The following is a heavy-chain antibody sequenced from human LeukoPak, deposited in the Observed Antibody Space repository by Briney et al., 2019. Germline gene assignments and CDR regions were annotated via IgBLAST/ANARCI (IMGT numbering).Heavy chain of an antibody. CDR1: GGSISSGGYY. CDR2: IYTSGST. Sequence: TLSLTCTVSGGSISSGGYYWSWIRQPAGKGLEWIGRIYTSGSTNYNPSLKSRVTMSVDTSKNQFSLKLSSVTAADTAVYYCARARQLAHFDYWGQGTLVTVSS. D-gene: IGHD6-6*01. V-gene: IGHV4-61*02. J-gene: IGHJ4*02. CDR3: ARARQLAHFDY.